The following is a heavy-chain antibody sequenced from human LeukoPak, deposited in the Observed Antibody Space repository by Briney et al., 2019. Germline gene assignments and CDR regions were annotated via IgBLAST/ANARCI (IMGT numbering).Heavy chain of an antibody. J-gene: IGHJ4*02. D-gene: IGHD2-15*01. CDR2: IRYDGSNK. Sequence: GGSLRLSCAASGFTFSSYAMHWVRQAPGKGLEWVAFIRYDGSNKYYADSVKGRFTISRDNSKNTLYLQMNSLRAEDTAVYYCAKDRPPEIVVVVAATVGSLDYWGQGTLVTVSS. CDR1: GFTFSSYA. V-gene: IGHV3-30*02. CDR3: AKDRPPEIVVVVAATVGSLDY.